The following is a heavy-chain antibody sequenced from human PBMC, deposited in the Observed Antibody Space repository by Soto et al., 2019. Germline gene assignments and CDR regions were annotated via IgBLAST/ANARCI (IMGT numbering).Heavy chain of an antibody. CDR2: IKSKTDGGTT. D-gene: IGHD1-7*01. CDR1: GFTFSNAW. Sequence: GGSLRLSCAASGFTFSNAWMSWVRQAPGKGLEWVGRIKSKTDGGTTDYAAPVKGRFTISRDDSKNTLYLQMNSLKTEDTAVYYCTTDLELLDAGWDAFDYWAQGTLVPV. J-gene: IGHJ4*02. V-gene: IGHV3-15*01. CDR3: TTDLELLDAGWDAFDY.